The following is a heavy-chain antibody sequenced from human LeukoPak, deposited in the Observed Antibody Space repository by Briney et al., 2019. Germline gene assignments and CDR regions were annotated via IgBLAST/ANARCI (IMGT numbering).Heavy chain of an antibody. CDR2: ISWNSGSI. D-gene: IGHD6-19*01. J-gene: IGHJ4*02. Sequence: PGRSLRLSCAASGFTFDDYAMHWVRQAPGKGLEWVSGISWNSGSIGYADFVKGRFTISRDNAKNSLYLQMNSLIPEDMALYYCATCHSSGWYEVGTAIDYWGQGTLVTVSS. V-gene: IGHV3-9*03. CDR1: GFTFDDYA. CDR3: ATCHSSGWYEVGTAIDY.